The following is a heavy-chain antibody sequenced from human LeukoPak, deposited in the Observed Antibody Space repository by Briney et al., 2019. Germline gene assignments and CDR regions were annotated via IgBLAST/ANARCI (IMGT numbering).Heavy chain of an antibody. J-gene: IGHJ3*02. CDR1: GFTFSTYG. V-gene: IGHV3-30*02. D-gene: IGHD5-18*01. CDR2: IQYDASKK. CDR3: AKGRGYSYGSQHDAFDI. Sequence: GGSLRLSCAASGFTFSTYGMHWVHQAPGKGLEGVTFIQYDASKKYYADSLKGRFTISRDNSKNTLYLQMNSLRAADTAVYYCAKGRGYSYGSQHDAFDIWGQGTMVTVSS.